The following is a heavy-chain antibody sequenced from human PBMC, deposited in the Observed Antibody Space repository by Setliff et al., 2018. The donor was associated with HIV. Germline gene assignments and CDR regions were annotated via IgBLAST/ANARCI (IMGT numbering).Heavy chain of an antibody. CDR2: IKQDGSEK. CDR3: TKGHYTTSG. CDR1: GFAFSSYW. J-gene: IGHJ4*02. Sequence: GGSLGLSCAASGFAFSSYWMSWVRQAPGEGLEWVANIKQDGSEKYYVDSVKGRFTISKDNAKNSLYLQMNSLRAEDTAVYYCTKGHYTTSGWGQGTLVTVSS. D-gene: IGHD4-4*01. V-gene: IGHV3-7*01.